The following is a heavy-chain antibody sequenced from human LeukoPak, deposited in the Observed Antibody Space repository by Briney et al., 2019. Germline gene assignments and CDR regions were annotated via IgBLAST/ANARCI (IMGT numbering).Heavy chain of an antibody. CDR2: ISGYNGNT. V-gene: IGHV1-18*01. D-gene: IGHD2-15*01. CDR3: ARGIPEGGSPGGWFDP. Sequence: ASVKVSCKASGYTFTTYGLSWVRQAPGQGLEWMGWISGYNGNTNYAQKLQGRVTMTTDTSTTTAYMELRSLRSDDTAVYYCARGIPEGGSPGGWFDPWGQGTLVTVSS. CDR1: GYTFTTYG. J-gene: IGHJ5*02.